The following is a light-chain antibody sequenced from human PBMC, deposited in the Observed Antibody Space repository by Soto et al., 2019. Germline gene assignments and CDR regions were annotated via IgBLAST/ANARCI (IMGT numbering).Light chain of an antibody. V-gene: IGKV1-5*01. J-gene: IGKJ1*01. CDR3: QQYNSYSRT. Sequence: IQMTNSPSAVSSSVGDRVTITCRASQGISSWLAWYQQKPGKAPKLLIYDASSLESGVPSRFSGSGSGTEFTLTISSLQPDDFATYYCQQYNSYSRTFGQGTKVDIK. CDR2: DAS. CDR1: QGISSW.